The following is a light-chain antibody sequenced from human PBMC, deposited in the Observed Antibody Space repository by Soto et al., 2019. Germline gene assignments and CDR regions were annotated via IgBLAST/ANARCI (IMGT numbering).Light chain of an antibody. Sequence: QSVLTQPASVSGSPGQSITISCTGTSTDIGGYRYVSWYQQHPGKAPKLIIYEVNNRPSGVSDRFSGSKSDNTASLTISGLQAEDEADYYCSSYRTISTLVFGGGTKVTVL. J-gene: IGLJ3*02. CDR3: SSYRTISTLV. CDR1: STDIGGYRY. V-gene: IGLV2-14*01. CDR2: EVN.